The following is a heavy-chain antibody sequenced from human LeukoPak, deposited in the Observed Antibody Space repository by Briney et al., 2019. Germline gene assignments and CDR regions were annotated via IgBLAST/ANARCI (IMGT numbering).Heavy chain of an antibody. D-gene: IGHD2/OR15-2a*01. CDR2: INSDGSWT. CDR3: VSFYETY. Sequence: GGSLRLSCAASGNYWMHWVRQVPGKGLVWVSHINSDGSWTSYADSVKGRFTISKDNAKNTVYLQMNSLRAEDTAVYYCVSFYETYWGRRTLVTASS. V-gene: IGHV3-74*01. CDR1: GNYW. J-gene: IGHJ4*02.